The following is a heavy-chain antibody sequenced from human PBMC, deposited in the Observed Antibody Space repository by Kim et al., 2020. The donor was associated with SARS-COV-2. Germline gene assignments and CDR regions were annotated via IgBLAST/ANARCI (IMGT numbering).Heavy chain of an antibody. J-gene: IGHJ4*02. V-gene: IGHV3-74*01. Sequence: STTTYADSVKVRFTISRDNAKNTLYLQMNSLRAEDTAVFYCARAGKGYFDNWGQGTLVTVSS. CDR2: STT. CDR3: ARAGKGYFDN.